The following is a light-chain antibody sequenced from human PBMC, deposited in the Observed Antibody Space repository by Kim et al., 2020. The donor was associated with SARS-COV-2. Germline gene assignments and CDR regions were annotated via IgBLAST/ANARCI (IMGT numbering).Light chain of an antibody. V-gene: IGLV1-47*02. Sequence: QSVLTQPASASGTPGQRITISCSGSSSNIGSNYVYWYQQLPATAPKHLIYSNNNRPSGVPYQFSASQYGTSASLAISWLLYDDEEDYYCSAWDESLSGWVFGGGTQLTVL. CDR1: SSNIGSNY. CDR3: SAWDESLSGWV. J-gene: IGLJ3*02. CDR2: SNN.